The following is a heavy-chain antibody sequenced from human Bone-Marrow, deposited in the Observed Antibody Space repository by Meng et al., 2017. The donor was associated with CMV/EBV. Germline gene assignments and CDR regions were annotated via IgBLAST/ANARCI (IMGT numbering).Heavy chain of an antibody. CDR1: GFTFDDYA. V-gene: IGHV3-9*01. D-gene: IGHD3-9*01. J-gene: IGHJ4*02. CDR2: ISWNGGSI. CDR3: VKGTGYDILTGYLDY. Sequence: SLKISCTSSGFTFDDYALHWVRQPPGKGLEWVAGISWNGGSIDYVDSVRGRLTISRENDRNSVYLLMDSLRVEDTAKYYWVKGTGYDILTGYLDYWGWGALVTVSS.